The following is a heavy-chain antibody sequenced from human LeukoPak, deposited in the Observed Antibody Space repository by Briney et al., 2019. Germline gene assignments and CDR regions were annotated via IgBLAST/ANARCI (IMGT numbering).Heavy chain of an antibody. D-gene: IGHD2-15*01. CDR2: ISYDGSNR. Sequence: PGGSLRLSCAASGFNFNSYAVHWVRQAPGKGLEWVAFISYDGSNRNHADSVKGRFTISRDTSKTTLYLQMNSLRAEDTAVYYCATELRILSWVVDAFDIWGQGTMVTVCS. CDR1: GFNFNSYA. V-gene: IGHV3-30*04. J-gene: IGHJ3*02. CDR3: ATELRILSWVVDAFDI.